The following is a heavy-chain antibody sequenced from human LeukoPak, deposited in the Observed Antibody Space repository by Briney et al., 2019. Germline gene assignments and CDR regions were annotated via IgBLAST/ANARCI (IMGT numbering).Heavy chain of an antibody. CDR3: VRGGGHCKHLAP. CDR2: INPDGSET. D-gene: IGHD2-21*01. CDR1: GFTFSRSW. Sequence: GGSLRLSCAASGFTFSRSWMSWVRQAPGKGLDWVANINPDGSETNYMDSVKGRFTIARDNAMNSLYLQMNRLSAEDTSLYFCVRGGGHCKHLAPWGQGALVTVSS. J-gene: IGHJ5*01. V-gene: IGHV3-7*01.